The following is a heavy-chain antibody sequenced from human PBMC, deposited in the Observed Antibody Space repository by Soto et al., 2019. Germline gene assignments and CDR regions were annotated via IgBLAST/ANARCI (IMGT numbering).Heavy chain of an antibody. CDR1: GFTFTNYA. Sequence: GGSLRLSCAASGFTFTNYAMSWVRQAPGKGLEWVSGLSLSGVTTYYADSVNGRFTISRDNSKNTLYLQMNSLTAEDTALYYCARVAASFLTYFDYCGQGTLVTVSS. D-gene: IGHD1-26*01. CDR3: ARVAASFLTYFDY. CDR2: LSLSGVTT. V-gene: IGHV3-23*01. J-gene: IGHJ4*02.